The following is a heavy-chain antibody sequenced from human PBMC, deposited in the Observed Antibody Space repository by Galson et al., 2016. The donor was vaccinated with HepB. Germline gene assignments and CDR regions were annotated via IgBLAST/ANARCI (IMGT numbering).Heavy chain of an antibody. V-gene: IGHV4-61*01. Sequence: SETLSLTCNVSGASVSVHSYYWSWIRQPPGKGLEWIGSLYYGGSANYNSSLKSRVSKSLDTSKNQISLSLSSVTAADTAIYFCARDSGYFDSWGQGALVSVSS. CDR3: ARDSGYFDS. CDR2: LYYGGSA. CDR1: GASVSVHSYY. J-gene: IGHJ4*02. D-gene: IGHD3-10*01.